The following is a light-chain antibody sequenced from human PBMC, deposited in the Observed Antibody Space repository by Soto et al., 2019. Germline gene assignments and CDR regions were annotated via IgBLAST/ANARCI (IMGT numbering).Light chain of an antibody. CDR1: QSLSGNY. V-gene: IGKV3-20*01. CDR3: QQYGHSPIT. Sequence: EIVLTQSPGTLSLSPGDRATLACRASQSLSGNYLAWYQQKTGQAPRFLIYGASNRATGIPDRFSGCGSGTDFTLTINRPEQEDSAVYYSQQYGHSPITFGQGTRLAIK. CDR2: GAS. J-gene: IGKJ5*01.